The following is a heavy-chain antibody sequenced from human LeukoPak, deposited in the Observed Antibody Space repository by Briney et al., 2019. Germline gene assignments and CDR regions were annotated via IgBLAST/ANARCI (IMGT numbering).Heavy chain of an antibody. CDR1: GGSISSYY. J-gene: IGHJ1*01. V-gene: IGHV4-59*01. D-gene: IGHD6-19*01. CDR3: ARAQGYSSGWDFQH. Sequence: SETLSLTCTVSGGSISSYYWSWIRQPPGKGLEWIGYIYYSGSTNYNPSLKSRVTISVDASKNQFSLKMSSMTAADTAAYYCARAQGYSSGWDFQHWGQGTLVTVSS. CDR2: IYYSGST.